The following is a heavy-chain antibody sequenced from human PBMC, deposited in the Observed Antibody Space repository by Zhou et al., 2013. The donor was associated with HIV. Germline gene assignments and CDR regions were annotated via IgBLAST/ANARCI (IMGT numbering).Heavy chain of an antibody. D-gene: IGHD6-13*01. V-gene: IGHV1-69*04. CDR2: VSPLHSIV. CDR1: GDTFSTDV. CDR3: ARGEVASSWFPTAFPTTAALDV. J-gene: IGHJ6*02. Sequence: QVQLVQSGAEVKKPGSSVKVSCKASGDTFSTDVISWVRQARGQGLEWMGGVSPLHSIVHYPPKFQDRVTIIADESTSTAYMELTGLTSEDTAVYYCARGEVASSWFPTAFPTTAALDVWGQGTAGHRSP.